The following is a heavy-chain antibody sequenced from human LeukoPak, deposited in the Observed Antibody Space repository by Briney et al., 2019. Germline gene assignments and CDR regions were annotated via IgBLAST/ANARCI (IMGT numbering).Heavy chain of an antibody. D-gene: IGHD2-8*02. CDR3: AKGDRGHCTGVKCYPFDY. CDR2: GLVVVGA. J-gene: IGHJ4*02. V-gene: IGHV3-23*01. CDR1: GFTYANYA. Sequence: GGSLRLSCVASGFTYANYAMNWVRQAPGKRLEWVLGLVVVGAYAYSVKGRYTISRDNSKYTLFLQKSRLRAEDTAVYHCAKGDRGHCTGVKCYPFDYWGQGTVVTVSS.